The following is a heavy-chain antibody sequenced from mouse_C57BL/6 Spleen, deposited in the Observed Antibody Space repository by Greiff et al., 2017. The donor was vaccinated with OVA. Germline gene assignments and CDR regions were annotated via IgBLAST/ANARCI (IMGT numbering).Heavy chain of an antibody. V-gene: IGHV1-66*01. CDR2: IYPGSGNT. D-gene: IGHD3-3*01. CDR3: ARNRAGYAMDY. Sequence: QVQLKQSGPELVKPGASVKISCKASGYSFTSYYIHWVKQRPGQGLEWIGWIYPGSGNTKYNEKFKGKATLTADTSSSTAYMQLSSLTSEDSAVYYCARNRAGYAMDYWGQGTSVTVSS. J-gene: IGHJ4*01. CDR1: GYSFTSYY.